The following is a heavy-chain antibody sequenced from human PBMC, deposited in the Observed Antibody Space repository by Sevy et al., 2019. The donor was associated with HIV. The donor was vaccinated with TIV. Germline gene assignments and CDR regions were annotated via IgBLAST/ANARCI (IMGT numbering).Heavy chain of an antibody. CDR3: ARDRTYYYDSSGYYGAGAFDI. CDR2: IYTSGST. D-gene: IGHD3-22*01. V-gene: IGHV4-4*07. CDR1: GGSISSYY. J-gene: IGHJ3*02. Sequence: SESLSLTCTVSGGSISSYYWSWIRQPAGKGLEWIGRIYTSGSTNYNPSLTSRVTMSVDTSKNHFSLVLSSVTDAETAVYYCARDRTYYYDSSGYYGAGAFDIWGQGTMVTVSS.